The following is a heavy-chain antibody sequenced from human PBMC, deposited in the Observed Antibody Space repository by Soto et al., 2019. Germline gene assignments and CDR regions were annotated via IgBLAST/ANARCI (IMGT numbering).Heavy chain of an antibody. D-gene: IGHD1-1*01. Sequence: GGSLRLSCAASGFTFSSDSMSWFRQAPGKGLEWVSAISGSGGSTYYADSVKGRFTISRDNSKNTLYLQMNSLRAEDTAVYYCAKVDWSNFDYWGQGTLVTVSS. CDR1: GFTFSSDS. J-gene: IGHJ4*02. V-gene: IGHV3-23*01. CDR2: ISGSGGST. CDR3: AKVDWSNFDY.